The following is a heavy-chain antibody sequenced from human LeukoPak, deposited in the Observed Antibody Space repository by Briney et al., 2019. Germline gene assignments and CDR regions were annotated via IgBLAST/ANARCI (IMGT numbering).Heavy chain of an antibody. CDR2: IYYSGST. D-gene: IGHD3-10*01. J-gene: IGHJ4*02. Sequence: SETLSLTCTVSGGSISSSSYYWGWIRQPPGKGLEWIGSIYYSGSTYYNPSLKSRVTISVDTSKNQFSLKLSSVTAADTAVYYCARDTSYYGSGSFDYWGRGTLVTVSS. CDR1: GGSISSSSYY. V-gene: IGHV4-39*07. CDR3: ARDTSYYGSGSFDY.